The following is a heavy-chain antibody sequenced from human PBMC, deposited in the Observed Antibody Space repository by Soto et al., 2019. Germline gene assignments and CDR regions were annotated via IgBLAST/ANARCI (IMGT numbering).Heavy chain of an antibody. Sequence: SVKVSCKASGSTFSSYAISWGRQAPVQGLEWMGGVIPIFGTANYAQKIPGRVTINADETTSTAYMELSSLRSADTAVYFCARGGIAGCGQIGLFDPWGQGTLVTGSS. D-gene: IGHD6-13*01. CDR1: GSTFSSYA. V-gene: IGHV1-69*13. CDR2: VIPIFGTA. J-gene: IGHJ5*02. CDR3: ARGGIAGCGQIGLFDP.